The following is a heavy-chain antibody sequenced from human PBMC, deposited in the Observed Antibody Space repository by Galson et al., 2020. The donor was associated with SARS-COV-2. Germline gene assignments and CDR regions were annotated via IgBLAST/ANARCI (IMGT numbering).Heavy chain of an antibody. CDR3: ARIFNMGPVITWYIDV. V-gene: IGHV3-7*04. J-gene: IGHJ2*01. CDR1: GFTFSSYW. Sequence: GESLKISCAASGFTFSSYWMTWVRQAPGKGLEWVANIKQDESETYYQDSVRGRFTISRDNAGNSLYLQMNSLTAEDTGVYYCARIFNMGPVITWYIDVWGRGDLVTVSS. CDR2: IKQDESET. D-gene: IGHD3-10*01.